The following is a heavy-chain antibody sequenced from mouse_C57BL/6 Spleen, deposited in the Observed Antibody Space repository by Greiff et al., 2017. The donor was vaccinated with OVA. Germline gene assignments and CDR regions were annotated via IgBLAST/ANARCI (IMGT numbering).Heavy chain of an antibody. Sequence: EVHLVASGGGLVKPGGSLKLSCAASGFTFSDYGMHWVRQAPEKGLEWVAYISSGSSTIYYADTVKGRFTISRDNAKNTLFLQMTSLRSEDTAMYYCARGHYGSSYRYIDVWGTGTTVTVSS. V-gene: IGHV5-17*01. D-gene: IGHD1-1*01. CDR2: ISSGSSTI. CDR1: GFTFSDYG. J-gene: IGHJ1*03. CDR3: ARGHYGSSYRYIDV.